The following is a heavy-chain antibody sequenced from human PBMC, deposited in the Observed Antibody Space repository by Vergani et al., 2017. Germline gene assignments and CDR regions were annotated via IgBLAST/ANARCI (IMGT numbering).Heavy chain of an antibody. CDR3: VKDIAASGNYWYFDL. J-gene: IGHJ2*01. Sequence: EVQLVESGGGLVLPGGALRLACSASGFTFADFSMHWVRQVPGKGLEWVSGISWNSDSIAYADSVKGRFTISRDNAKNSLYLQMNSLRAEDTALYYCVKDIAASGNYWYFDLWGRGTLVTVSS. V-gene: IGHV3-9*01. D-gene: IGHD6-13*01. CDR2: ISWNSDSI. CDR1: GFTFADFS.